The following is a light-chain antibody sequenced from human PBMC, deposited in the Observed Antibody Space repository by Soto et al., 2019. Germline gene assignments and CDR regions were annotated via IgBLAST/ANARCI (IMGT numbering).Light chain of an antibody. V-gene: IGKV3-20*01. Sequence: EIVLTQSPGTLSLCPGERATLSCRASQSVSSTYLAWYQQKPVQAPRLLIYGASTRATGIPDRFSGSGSGTDFTLTISRLEPEDFAVYYCQQYGHSPRITFGQGTRLEIK. CDR1: QSVSSTY. CDR3: QQYGHSPRIT. J-gene: IGKJ5*01. CDR2: GAS.